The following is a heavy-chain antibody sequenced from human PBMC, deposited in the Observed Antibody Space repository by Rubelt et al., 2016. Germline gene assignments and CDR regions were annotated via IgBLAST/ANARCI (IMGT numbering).Heavy chain of an antibody. J-gene: IGHJ5*02. V-gene: IGHV4-34*01. Sequence: QVQLQQWGAGLLKPSATLSLTCAVYGGSFSGYYWSWLRQPPGKGLEWIGEITHSGSTNYNPSLKSGVTIAVGTSKNQFSLKLSSVTAADTAVYYCARGGSCYRMWYPDRWFDPWGQGTLVSVAS. CDR1: GGSFSGYY. CDR3: ARGGSCYRMWYPDRWFDP. CDR2: ITHSGST. D-gene: IGHD3-10*01.